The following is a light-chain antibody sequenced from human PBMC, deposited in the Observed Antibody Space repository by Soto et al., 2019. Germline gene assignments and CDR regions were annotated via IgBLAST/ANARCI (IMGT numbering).Light chain of an antibody. CDR1: QSISRY. CDR2: AAS. CDR3: QQLNSYPPFA. J-gene: IGKJ3*01. Sequence: DIQMTQSPSSLSASVGDRVTITCRASQSISRYLNWYQQKPGKAPKLLIYAASTLQSGVPSRFNGSGSGTEFTLTISSLQPEDFATYYCQQLNSYPPFAFGPGTKVDIK. V-gene: IGKV1-9*01.